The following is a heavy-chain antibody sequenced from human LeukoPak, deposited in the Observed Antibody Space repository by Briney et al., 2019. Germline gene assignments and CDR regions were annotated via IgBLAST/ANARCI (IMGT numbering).Heavy chain of an antibody. J-gene: IGHJ4*02. CDR1: GFTSNHYA. D-gene: IGHD6-13*01. CDR3: ARGWSSVSYYFQY. CDR2: ISGGGAA. Sequence: GGSLRLSCETSGFTSNHYAVSWVRQAPGKGLEWVSSISGGGAAYYADSVKGRFTISRDSSQNTVYLQMNSLRGEDAAVYFCARGWSSVSYYFQYWGQGTLVTVSS. V-gene: IGHV3-23*01.